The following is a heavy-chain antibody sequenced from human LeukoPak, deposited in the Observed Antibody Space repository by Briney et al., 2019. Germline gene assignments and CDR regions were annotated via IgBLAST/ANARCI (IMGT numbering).Heavy chain of an antibody. V-gene: IGHV4-39*07. CDR2: ICYSGST. CDR3: ARGGLRYLHDY. D-gene: IGHD3-9*01. Sequence: SETLSLTCTVSGGSINSSNFYWGWVCQPPGKGLEWIGNICYSGSTYYNPSLKSRVTISVDTSKNQFSLKLSSVTAADTAVYYCARGGLRYLHDYWGQGTLVTVSS. CDR1: GGSINSSNFY. J-gene: IGHJ4*02.